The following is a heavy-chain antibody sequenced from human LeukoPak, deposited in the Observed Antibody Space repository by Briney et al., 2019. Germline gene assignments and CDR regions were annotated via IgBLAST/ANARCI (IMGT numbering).Heavy chain of an antibody. D-gene: IGHD2-2*01. V-gene: IGHV3-9*01. CDR2: ISWNSGSI. CDR1: GFTVSSNY. CDR3: AKGRGGSSTSALWFDP. J-gene: IGHJ5*02. Sequence: GGSLRLSCAASGFTVSSNYMSWVRQAPGKGLEWVSGISWNSGSIGYADSVKGRFTISRDNAKNSLYLQMNSLRAEDTALYYCAKGRGGSSTSALWFDPWGQGTLVTVSS.